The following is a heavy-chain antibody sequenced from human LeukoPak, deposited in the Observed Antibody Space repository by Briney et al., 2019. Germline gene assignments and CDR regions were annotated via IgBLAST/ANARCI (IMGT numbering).Heavy chain of an antibody. J-gene: IGHJ5*02. V-gene: IGHV4-39*07. CDR3: ARDAFDYDILTGYYIAGGPPRWFDP. CDR1: GGSISSSSYY. Sequence: SETLSLTCSVSGGSISSSSYYWGWIRQPPGKGLEWIGNIYYSGSTYYHPSLNSRVTISVDTSKNQFSLKLSSVTAADTAVYYCARDAFDYDILTGYYIAGGPPRWFDPWGQGTLVTVSS. CDR2: IYYSGST. D-gene: IGHD3-9*01.